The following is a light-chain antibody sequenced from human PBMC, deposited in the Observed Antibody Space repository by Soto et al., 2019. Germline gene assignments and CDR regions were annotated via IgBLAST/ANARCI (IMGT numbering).Light chain of an antibody. V-gene: IGKV3-11*01. Sequence: EIVLTQSPATLSLSPGERATLSCRASQSVSSYLAWYQQKPGHAPRLLIYDASNRATGIPARFSGSGSGTDFTLTISSLDPEDFAVYYCQQRSNWPPTFGQGTKVDNK. CDR2: DAS. CDR3: QQRSNWPPT. CDR1: QSVSSY. J-gene: IGKJ1*01.